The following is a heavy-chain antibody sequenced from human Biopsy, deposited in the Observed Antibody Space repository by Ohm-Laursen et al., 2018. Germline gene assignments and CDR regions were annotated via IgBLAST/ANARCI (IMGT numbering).Heavy chain of an antibody. J-gene: IGHJ4*02. CDR2: INQAGTT. CDR3: GNEVHGRDY. CDR1: GKTFSDYQ. D-gene: IGHD2-15*01. Sequence: SETLSLTWAVFGKTFSDYQWSWIRKPPGKGLEWIGQINQAGTTNYNPSLKSRVSISVDASKYEFSLRLTSVTAADTAVYLCGNEVHGRDYWGLGAQVTVSS. V-gene: IGHV4-34*08.